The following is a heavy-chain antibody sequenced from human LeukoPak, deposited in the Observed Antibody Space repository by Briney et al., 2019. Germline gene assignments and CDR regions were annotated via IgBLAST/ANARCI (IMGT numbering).Heavy chain of an antibody. CDR2: IIPIFGTA. CDR1: GGTSSSYA. J-gene: IGHJ4*02. Sequence: GASVKVSCKASGGTSSSYAISWVRQAPGQGLEWMGGIIPIFGTANYAQKFRGRVTITADESTSTAYMELSSLRSEDTAVYYCARSGYCSSTSCPGAYWGQGTLVTVSS. V-gene: IGHV1-69*13. D-gene: IGHD2-2*01. CDR3: ARSGYCSSTSCPGAY.